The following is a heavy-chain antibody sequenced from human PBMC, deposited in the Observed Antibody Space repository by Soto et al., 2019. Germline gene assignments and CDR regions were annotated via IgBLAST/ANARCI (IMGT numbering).Heavy chain of an antibody. CDR2: IIPIFGTA. D-gene: IGHD6-13*01. Sequence: ASVKVSCKASGGTFSSYAISWVRQAPGQGLEWMGGIIPIFGTANYAQKFQGRVTITADESTSTAYMELSSLRSEDTAVYYCASDSSSWYVEADYYYYGMDVWGQGTTVTVSS. J-gene: IGHJ6*02. V-gene: IGHV1-69*13. CDR1: GGTFSSYA. CDR3: ASDSSSWYVEADYYYYGMDV.